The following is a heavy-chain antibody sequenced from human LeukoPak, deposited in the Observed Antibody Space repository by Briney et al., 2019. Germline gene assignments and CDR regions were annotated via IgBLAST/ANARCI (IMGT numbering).Heavy chain of an antibody. J-gene: IGHJ4*02. CDR1: GFTFDDYA. Sequence: GGSLRLYCAASGFTFDDYAMQWVRQAPGKGLEWVSGISWNSGSIGYADSVKGRFTISRDNAKNSLYLQMNSLRAEDTALYYCTKDMWTTVTTIDYWGQGTLVAVSS. CDR3: TKDMWTTVTTIDY. V-gene: IGHV3-9*01. CDR2: ISWNSGSI. D-gene: IGHD4-17*01.